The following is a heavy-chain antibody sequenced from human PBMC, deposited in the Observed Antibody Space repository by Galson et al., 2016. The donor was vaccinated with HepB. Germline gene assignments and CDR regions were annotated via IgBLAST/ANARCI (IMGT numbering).Heavy chain of an antibody. Sequence: SVKVSCKASGGTFSTYTITWVRQAPGQGLEWIGRIIPIVGVGNIALRFQGRVTITADKSTNTAYMELSSLRSEDTAVYFCARGGTYTNTSYHYMDVWGRGTTVTVSS. CDR1: GGTFSTYT. D-gene: IGHD3-16*01. V-gene: IGHV1-69*02. CDR2: IIPIVGVG. CDR3: ARGGTYTNTSYHYMDV. J-gene: IGHJ6*03.